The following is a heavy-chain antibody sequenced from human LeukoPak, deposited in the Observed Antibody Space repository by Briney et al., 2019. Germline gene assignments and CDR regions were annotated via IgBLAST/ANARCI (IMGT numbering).Heavy chain of an antibody. CDR3: ARWEVPYYDILTGYGAWDY. CDR2: ISAYNGNT. V-gene: IGHV1-18*01. CDR1: GYNFTSYG. D-gene: IGHD3-9*01. J-gene: IGHJ4*02. Sequence: ASVKVSCKTSGYNFTSYGISWVRQAPGQGLEWMGWISAYNGNTNYAQKLQGRVTMTTDTSTSTAHMELRSLRSDDTAVYYCARWEVPYYDILTGYGAWDYWGQGTLVTVSS.